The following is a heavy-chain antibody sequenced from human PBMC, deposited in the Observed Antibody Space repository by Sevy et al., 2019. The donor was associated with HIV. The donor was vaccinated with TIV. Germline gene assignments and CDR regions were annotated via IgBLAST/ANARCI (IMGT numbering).Heavy chain of an antibody. CDR2: ISPHNGDT. V-gene: IGHV1-18*04. CDR3: ARAFCSGGRCYSLAY. J-gene: IGHJ4*02. Sequence: ASVKVSCKASGYTFTTYRITWVRQAPGQGLEWMGWISPHNGDTNYAQKDRGRVTMTTDTSTSTAYMELRSPRSDDTAVYYCARAFCSGGRCYSLAYWGQGTLVTVSS. CDR1: GYTFTTYR. D-gene: IGHD2-15*01.